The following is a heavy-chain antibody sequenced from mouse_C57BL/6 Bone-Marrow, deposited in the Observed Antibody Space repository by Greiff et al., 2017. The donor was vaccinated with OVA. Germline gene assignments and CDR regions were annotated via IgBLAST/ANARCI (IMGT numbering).Heavy chain of an antibody. Sequence: VQLQQPGAELVKPGASVKLSCKASGYTFTSYWMHWVKQRPGQGLEWIGMIHPNSGSTNYNEKFKSKATLTVDKSTSTAYMQLSSLTSEDSAVYCWARIGTGFAYWGQGTLVTVSA. CDR3: ARIGTGFAY. CDR2: IHPNSGST. V-gene: IGHV1-64*01. J-gene: IGHJ3*01. D-gene: IGHD4-1*01. CDR1: GYTFTSYW.